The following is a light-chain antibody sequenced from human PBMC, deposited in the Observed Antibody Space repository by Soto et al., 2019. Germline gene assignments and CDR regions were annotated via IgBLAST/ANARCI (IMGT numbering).Light chain of an antibody. CDR3: QQYSNWPWT. CDR1: QSVTSY. V-gene: IGKV3-15*01. J-gene: IGKJ1*01. Sequence: EIVMTQSKATLSVSPGEKATLSCRASQSVTSYLAWYQQTPGQAPRLLIQGASARATDVPARFSGSGSGTDFTLTISSLQSEDFAVYYCQQYSNWPWTFGQGTKVEI. CDR2: GAS.